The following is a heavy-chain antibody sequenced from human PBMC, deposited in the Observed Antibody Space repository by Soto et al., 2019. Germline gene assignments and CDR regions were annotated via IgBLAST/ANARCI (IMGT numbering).Heavy chain of an antibody. CDR2: MFYSGLT. CDR1: GYSVSSSDYY. D-gene: IGHD2-15*01. Sequence: SETLSLTCIVSGYSVSSSDYYWAWIRQPPGKGLEWIGSMFYSGLTYYNPSLKSRVTLSVDTSKNQFSVRLNSVTAADTAVYYCAPLSVSLSGPYGIHVWGQGTTVTVSS. J-gene: IGHJ6*02. V-gene: IGHV4-39*01. CDR3: APLSVSLSGPYGIHV.